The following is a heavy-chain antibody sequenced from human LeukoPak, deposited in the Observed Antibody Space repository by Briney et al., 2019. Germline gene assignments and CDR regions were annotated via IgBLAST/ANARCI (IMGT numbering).Heavy chain of an antibody. Sequence: ASVKVSCKASGGTFSSYAISWVRQAPGQGREWMGGIIPIFGTANYAQKFQGRVTITADESTSTAYMELSSLRSEDTAVYYCARVFATGKYSSGPTWGQGTLVTVSS. D-gene: IGHD6-19*01. CDR1: GGTFSSYA. J-gene: IGHJ5*02. V-gene: IGHV1-69*13. CDR2: IIPIFGTA. CDR3: ARVFATGKYSSGPT.